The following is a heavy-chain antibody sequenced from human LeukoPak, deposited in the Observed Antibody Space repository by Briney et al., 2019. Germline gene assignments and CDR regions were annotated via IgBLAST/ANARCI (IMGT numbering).Heavy chain of an antibody. CDR2: ISTTATTI. Sequence: GGSLRLSCAASGFTFSDYYMSWIRQAPGKGLEWVSYISTTATTIYYADSVKGRFTISRDNAKNSLYLQMNSLSSEDTAVYYCARVLDGSNDCWGQGTLVTVSS. J-gene: IGHJ4*02. CDR1: GFTFSDYY. D-gene: IGHD2/OR15-2a*01. V-gene: IGHV3-11*01. CDR3: ARVLDGSNDC.